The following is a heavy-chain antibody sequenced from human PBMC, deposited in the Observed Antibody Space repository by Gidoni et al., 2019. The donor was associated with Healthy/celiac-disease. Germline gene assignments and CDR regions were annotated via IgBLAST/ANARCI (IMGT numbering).Heavy chain of an antibody. CDR2: IYYSVST. CDR3: AGSVRLGELSPDY. CDR1: GGSISRYY. Sequence: VQLQASVPGLVKPSATLSLTCPVSGGSISRYYWSWIRQPPGKGLEWIGYIYYSVSTTYNPALKSRVTISVDTSKNQFSLKLSSVTAADTAVYYCAGSVRLGELSPDYWGQGTLVTVSS. V-gene: IGHV4-59*01. D-gene: IGHD3-16*02. J-gene: IGHJ4*02.